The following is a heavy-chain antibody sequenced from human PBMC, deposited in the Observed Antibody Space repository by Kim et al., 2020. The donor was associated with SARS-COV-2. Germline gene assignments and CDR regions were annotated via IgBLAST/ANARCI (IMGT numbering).Heavy chain of an antibody. V-gene: IGHV4-39*01. D-gene: IGHD2-15*01. J-gene: IGHJ5*02. CDR2: IYYSGST. Sequence: SETLSLTCTVSGGSISSSSYYWGWIRHPPGKGLEWIGSIYYSGSTYYNPSLKSRVTISVDTSKNQFSLKLSSVTAADTAVYYCARHELVVVAASGWFDPWGQGTLVTVSS. CDR3: ARHELVVVAASGWFDP. CDR1: GGSISSSSYY.